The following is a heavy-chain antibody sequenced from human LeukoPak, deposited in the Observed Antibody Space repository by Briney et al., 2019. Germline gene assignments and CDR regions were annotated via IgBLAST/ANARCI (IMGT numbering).Heavy chain of an antibody. J-gene: IGHJ2*01. Sequence: PGGSLRLSCAASGFTFDIYAMTWVRQAPGKGLAWVSVIYGDGTTYYADSVKDRFIISRDNSKNTLYLQMNSLRAEDTAVYYCARAPGWVGRFDVWGRGTLVTVSS. CDR1: GFTFDIYA. CDR3: ARAPGWVGRFDV. D-gene: IGHD1-26*01. CDR2: IYGDGTT. V-gene: IGHV3-66*01.